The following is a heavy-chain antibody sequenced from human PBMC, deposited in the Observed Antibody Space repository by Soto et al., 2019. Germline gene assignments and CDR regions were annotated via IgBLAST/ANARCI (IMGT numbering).Heavy chain of an antibody. J-gene: IGHJ3*02. CDR3: ASELGYCSGGSCYDVGGAFDI. D-gene: IGHD2-15*01. V-gene: IGHV4-59*08. CDR1: GGSVRSYY. Sequence: PSETLSLTCTVSGGSVRSYYWSWIRQPPGKGLEWIGYIYYSGSTNYNPSLKSRVTISVDTSKNQFSLKLSSVTAADTAVYYCASELGYCSGGSCYDVGGAFDIWGQATMVTVSS. CDR2: IYYSGST.